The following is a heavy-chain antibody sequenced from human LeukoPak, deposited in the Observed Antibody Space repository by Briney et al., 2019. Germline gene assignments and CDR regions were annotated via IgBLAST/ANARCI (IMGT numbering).Heavy chain of an antibody. Sequence: GGSLRLSCAASGFTFSSYWMHWVRQAPGKGLEWVSPISSSSSYIYYADSVKGRFTISRDNAKNSLYLQMNSLRAEDTAVYYCARDGDAFDIWGQGTMVTASS. CDR2: ISSSSSYI. CDR3: ARDGDAFDI. CDR1: GFTFSSYW. V-gene: IGHV3-21*01. J-gene: IGHJ3*02.